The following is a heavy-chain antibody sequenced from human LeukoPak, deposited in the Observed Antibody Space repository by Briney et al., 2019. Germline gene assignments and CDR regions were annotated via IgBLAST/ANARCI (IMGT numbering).Heavy chain of an antibody. J-gene: IGHJ5*02. CDR2: ISGSGGST. CDR1: GFTFSSYA. V-gene: IGHV3-23*01. Sequence: GGSLRLSCAASGFTFSSYAMSWVRQAPGKGLEWVSAISGSGGSTYYADSVKGRFTISRDNSKNTLYLQMNSLRAEDTAVYYCAKQSNKIWFGVNWFDPWGQGTLVTVSS. CDR3: AKQSNKIWFGVNWFDP. D-gene: IGHD3-10*01.